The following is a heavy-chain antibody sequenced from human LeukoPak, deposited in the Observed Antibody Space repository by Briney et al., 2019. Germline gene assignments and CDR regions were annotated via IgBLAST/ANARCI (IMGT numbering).Heavy chain of an antibody. Sequence: GASVTVSCTASGYTFTSYGISWVRQAPGQGLEWMGWISAYNGNTNYAQKLQGRVTMTTDTSTSTAYMELRSLRSDDTAVYYCARVASPNNWFDPWGQGTLVTVSS. V-gene: IGHV1-18*01. J-gene: IGHJ5*02. CDR1: GYTFTSYG. CDR3: ARVASPNNWFDP. CDR2: ISAYNGNT.